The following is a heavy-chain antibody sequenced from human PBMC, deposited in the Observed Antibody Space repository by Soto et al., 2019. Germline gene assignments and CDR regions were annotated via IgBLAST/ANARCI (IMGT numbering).Heavy chain of an antibody. CDR1: DGVDSGDY. D-gene: IGHD5-12*01. Sequence: PSGSERHSGAEEDGVDSGDYWSRKKKPPGKGLEWIGEINHSGSTNYNPSLKSRVTISVDTSKNQFSLKLSSVTAADTAVYYCARGWTVARLVRNDYCGQGTLVTVSS. CDR2: INHSGST. CDR3: ARGWTVARLVRNDY. V-gene: IGHV4-34*01. J-gene: IGHJ4*02.